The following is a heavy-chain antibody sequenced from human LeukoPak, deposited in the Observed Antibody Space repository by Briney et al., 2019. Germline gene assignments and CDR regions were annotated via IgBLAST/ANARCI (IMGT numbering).Heavy chain of an antibody. J-gene: IGHJ4*02. V-gene: IGHV3-20*04. CDR2: INWNGGST. CDR3: ARGSTVVTREVDFDY. Sequence: PGGSLRLSCAASGFTFDNYGMSWVRQRPGKGLEWVSGINWNGGSTGYADSVKGRFTISRDNAKNSLYLQMNSLRADDTAMYYCARGSTVVTREVDFDYWGQGTLVTVSS. D-gene: IGHD4-23*01. CDR1: GFTFDNYG.